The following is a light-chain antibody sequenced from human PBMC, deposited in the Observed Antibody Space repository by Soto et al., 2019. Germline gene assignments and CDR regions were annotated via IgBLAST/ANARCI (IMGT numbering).Light chain of an antibody. CDR3: QQLNSYPLT. CDR1: QGISSY. J-gene: IGKJ4*01. CDR2: AAS. V-gene: IGKV1-9*01. Sequence: IQLTQSPPSLSASVGDRVTITCRASQGISSYLAWYQQKPGKAPKLLIYAASTLQSGVPSRFSGSGSGTDFTLTISSLQPEDFATYYCQQLNSYPLTFGGGTKVDIK.